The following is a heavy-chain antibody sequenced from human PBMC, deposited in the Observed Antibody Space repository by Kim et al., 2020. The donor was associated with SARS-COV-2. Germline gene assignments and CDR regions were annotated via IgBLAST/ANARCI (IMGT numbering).Heavy chain of an antibody. D-gene: IGHD3-3*01. J-gene: IGHJ6*02. Sequence: SLRSRVTISVDTSKNQFSLKLSSVTAADTAVYYCARGWSGYHYYYYGMDVWGQGTTVTVSS. V-gene: IGHV4-59*09. CDR3: ARGWSGYHYYYYGMDV.